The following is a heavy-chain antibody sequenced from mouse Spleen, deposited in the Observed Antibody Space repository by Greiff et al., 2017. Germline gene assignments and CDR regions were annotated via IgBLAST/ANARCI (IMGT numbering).Heavy chain of an antibody. D-gene: IGHD2-3*01. CDR1: GYTFTDYY. Sequence: VQGVESGPELVKPGASVKISCKASGYTFTDYYINWVKQRPGQGLEWIGWIFPGSGSTYYNEKFKGKATLTVDKSSSTAYMLLSSLTSEDSAVYFCARPIYDGYYWYFDVWGAGTTVTVSS. V-gene: IGHV1-75*01. CDR3: ARPIYDGYYWYFDV. CDR2: IFPGSGST. J-gene: IGHJ1*01.